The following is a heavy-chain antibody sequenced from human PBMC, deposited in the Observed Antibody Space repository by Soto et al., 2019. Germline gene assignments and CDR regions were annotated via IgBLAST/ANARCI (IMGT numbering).Heavy chain of an antibody. Sequence: GGSLRLSCAASGFTFRTYAMNWVRQAPGKGLEWVSTISGSNGRTYYADSVKGRFTISRDNSKDTLFLQMNSLRAEDTAIYYCARELDIVVVPSAISYWGQGALVTVSS. D-gene: IGHD2-2*02. CDR2: ISGSNGRT. V-gene: IGHV3-23*01. CDR3: ARELDIVVVPSAISY. J-gene: IGHJ4*02. CDR1: GFTFRTYA.